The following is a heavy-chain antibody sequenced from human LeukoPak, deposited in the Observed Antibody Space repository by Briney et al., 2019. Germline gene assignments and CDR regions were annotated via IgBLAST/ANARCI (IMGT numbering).Heavy chain of an antibody. D-gene: IGHD6-19*01. V-gene: IGHV1-24*01. CDR2: FDPEDGET. Sequence: ASVKVSCKVSGYTLTELSMHWVRQAPGKGLEWMGGFDPEDGETIYAQKFQGRVTMTEDTSTDIAYMELSSLRSEDTAAYYCATGVRYSSGWYYFDYWGQGTLVTVSS. CDR1: GYTLTELS. CDR3: ATGVRYSSGWYYFDY. J-gene: IGHJ4*02.